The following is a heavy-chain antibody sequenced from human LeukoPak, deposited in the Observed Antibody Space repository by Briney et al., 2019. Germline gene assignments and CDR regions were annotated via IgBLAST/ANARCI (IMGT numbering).Heavy chain of an antibody. CDR1: GGTFSSYA. V-gene: IGHV1-69*04. Sequence: SVKVSCKASGGTFSSYAISWVRQAPGQGLEWMGRIIPILGIANYAQKFQGRVTITADKSTSTAYMELSSLRSEDTAVYYCARFLVRGVYDYWGQGTLVTVSS. D-gene: IGHD3-10*01. CDR3: ARFLVRGVYDY. CDR2: IIPILGIA. J-gene: IGHJ4*02.